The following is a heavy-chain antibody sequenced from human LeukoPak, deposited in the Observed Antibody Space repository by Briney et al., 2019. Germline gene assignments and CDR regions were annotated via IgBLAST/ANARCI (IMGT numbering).Heavy chain of an antibody. CDR2: INVSGRI. V-gene: IGHV4-34*01. CDR1: GGPFSNYY. CDR3: ARRWNYGRNYYIDV. D-gene: IGHD1-7*01. J-gene: IGHJ6*03. Sequence: SETLSLTCAVYGGPFSNYYWSWIRQPPGKGLEWIGEINVSGRINYNPSLMSRVTVSVDTSKNQFSLRLTSVTATDTAVYYCARRWNYGRNYYIDVWGNGATVSVSS.